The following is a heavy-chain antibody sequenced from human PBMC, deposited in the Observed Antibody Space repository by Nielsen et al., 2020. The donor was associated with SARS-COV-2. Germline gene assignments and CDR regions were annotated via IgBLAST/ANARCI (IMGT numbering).Heavy chain of an antibody. J-gene: IGHJ4*02. D-gene: IGHD3-3*01. CDR1: GGSFSGYY. V-gene: IGHV4-34*01. CDR2: INHSGST. Sequence: SETLSLTCAVYGGSFSGYYWSWIRQPPGKGLEWIGEINHSGSTNYNPSLKSRVTISVDTSKNQFSLKLSSVTAADTAVYYCARGTDFWSGYYQFDYWGQGTLVTVSS. CDR3: ARGTDFWSGYYQFDY.